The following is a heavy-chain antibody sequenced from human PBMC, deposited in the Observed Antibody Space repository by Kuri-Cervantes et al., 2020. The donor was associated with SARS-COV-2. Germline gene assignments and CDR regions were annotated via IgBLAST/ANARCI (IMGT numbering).Heavy chain of an antibody. D-gene: IGHD1-26*01. J-gene: IGHJ3*02. CDR2: IYHSGST. V-gene: IGHV4-38-2*02. CDR1: GYSISSGYY. Sequence: SETLSLTCAVSGYSISSGYYWGWIRQPPGKGLEWIGSIYHSGSTYYNPSLKSRVTISVDTSKNQFSLKLSSVTAADTAVYYCAREAMGVGSAFDIWGQGTMVTVSS. CDR3: AREAMGVGSAFDI.